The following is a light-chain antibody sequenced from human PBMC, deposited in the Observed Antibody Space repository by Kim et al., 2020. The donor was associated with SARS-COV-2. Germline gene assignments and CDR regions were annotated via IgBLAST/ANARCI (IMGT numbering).Light chain of an antibody. Sequence: SALTQPPSVSGSLGQSVTISCTGTSGDVGGYNSVSWYQDHPGKAPKLLIYDVSKRPSGVPDRFSGSKSGNTASLTISGLQAEDESDYYCCSYAGTYTLVFGGGTQLTVL. V-gene: IGLV2-11*01. CDR1: SGDVGGYNS. J-gene: IGLJ2*01. CDR2: DVS. CDR3: CSYAGTYTLV.